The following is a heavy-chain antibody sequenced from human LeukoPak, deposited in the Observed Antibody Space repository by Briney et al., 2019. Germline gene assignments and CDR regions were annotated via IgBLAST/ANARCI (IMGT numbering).Heavy chain of an antibody. CDR3: ARVPRAVAAWYFDL. Sequence: PSETLSLTCTVSGGSISSSSYYWGWIRQPPGKGLEWIGSIYYSGSTNYNPSLKSRVTMSVDTSKNQFSLKLSSVTAADTAVYYCARVPRAVAAWYFDLWGRGTLVTVSS. V-gene: IGHV4-39*07. D-gene: IGHD6-19*01. J-gene: IGHJ2*01. CDR1: GGSISSSSYY. CDR2: IYYSGST.